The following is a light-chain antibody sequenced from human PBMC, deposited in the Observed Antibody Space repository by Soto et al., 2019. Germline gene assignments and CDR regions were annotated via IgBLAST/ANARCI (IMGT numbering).Light chain of an antibody. CDR3: QSLGTGIQV. V-gene: IGLV4-69*01. CDR2: INSDGSH. CDR1: SGHSTYA. Sequence: QPVLTQSPSASASLGASVKLTCTLSSGHSTYAIAWHQQQSEKGPRFLLKINSDGSHSKGDGVFDRFSGSSSGAERHLTISSPHAEDEADYYCQSLGTGIQVFGGGTQLTVL. J-gene: IGLJ3*02.